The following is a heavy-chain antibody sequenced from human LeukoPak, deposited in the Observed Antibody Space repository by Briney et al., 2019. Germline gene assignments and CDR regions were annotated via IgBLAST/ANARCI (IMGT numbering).Heavy chain of an antibody. CDR2: IIPIFGTA. CDR3: ARDLTLYSGYDLDY. CDR1: GYTFTGYY. Sequence: ASVKVSCKASGYTFTGYYMHWVRQAPGQGLEWMGGIIPIFGTANYAQKFQGSVTITADESTSTAYMELSSLRSEDTAVYYCARDLTLYSGYDLDYWGQGTLVTVSS. J-gene: IGHJ4*02. D-gene: IGHD5-12*01. V-gene: IGHV1-69*13.